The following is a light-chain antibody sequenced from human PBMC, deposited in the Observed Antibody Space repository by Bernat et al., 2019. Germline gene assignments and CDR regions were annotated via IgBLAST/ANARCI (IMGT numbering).Light chain of an antibody. CDR3: SSYTSTSTPYV. Sequence: QSALTQPASVSGSPGQSITISCTGTSSDVGAYNYVSWYQQHSGKAPKLMIYGVTDRPSGVSIRFSGSKSGNTASLTISGLQAEDEADYYCSSYTSTSTPYVFGTGTKVTVL. CDR2: GVT. CDR1: SSDVGAYNY. J-gene: IGLJ1*01. V-gene: IGLV2-14*03.